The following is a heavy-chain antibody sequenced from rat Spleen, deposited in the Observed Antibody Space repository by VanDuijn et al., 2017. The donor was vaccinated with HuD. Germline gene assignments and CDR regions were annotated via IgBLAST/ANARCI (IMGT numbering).Heavy chain of an antibody. CDR3: TRDLRDYDGTYYYDY. CDR2: IWTGGST. D-gene: IGHD1-12*02. Sequence: QVQLKESGPGLVQPSQTLSLTCTVSGFSLTRYHVSWVRQPPGKGLEWMGLIWTGGSTAYNSLLKSRLSISRDTSKSQVFLKMNSLQTEDTAIYYCTRDLRDYDGTYYYDYWGQGVMVTVSS. CDR1: GFSLTRYH. V-gene: IGHV2-43*01. J-gene: IGHJ2*01.